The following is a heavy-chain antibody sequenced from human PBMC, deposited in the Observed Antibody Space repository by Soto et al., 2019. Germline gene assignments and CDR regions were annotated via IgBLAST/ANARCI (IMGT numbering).Heavy chain of an antibody. CDR1: GFIFGNYM. CDR2: IRDGGEST. D-gene: IGHD2-15*01. J-gene: IGHJ3*02. Sequence: EVQLLESGGGLVQPGESLRLSCAFSGFIFGNYMMTWVRQAPGKGLEWVSTIRDGGESTYYADSVKGRFTISRDNSKNTLYLQMVSPGVEDTAVYYCAPHVHCSGGSCHYDAFDIRGQGTMVTVSS. CDR3: APHVHCSGGSCHYDAFDI. V-gene: IGHV3-23*01.